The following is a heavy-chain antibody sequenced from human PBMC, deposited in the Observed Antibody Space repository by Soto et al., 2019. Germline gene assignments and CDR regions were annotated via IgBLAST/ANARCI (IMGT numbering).Heavy chain of an antibody. CDR1: GFTFNTHS. Sequence: EVQLVESGGGLVQPGESLRLSCAASGFTFNTHSMNWVHQAPGKGLEWISYITSSSVTMYADSVKGRFTISRDNAKNSLYLQMNSLRAEDTAVYFCVGEVGFQLIYWGQGTLVTVSS. J-gene: IGHJ4*02. D-gene: IGHD2-2*01. CDR2: ITSSSVTM. CDR3: VGEVGFQLIY. V-gene: IGHV3-48*01.